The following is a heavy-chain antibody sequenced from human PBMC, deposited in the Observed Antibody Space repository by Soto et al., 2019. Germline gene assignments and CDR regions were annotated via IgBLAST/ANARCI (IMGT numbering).Heavy chain of an antibody. V-gene: IGHV4-39*01. CDR1: GGSISSRSHY. Sequence: SETLSLTCTVSGGSISSRSHYWGWIRQSPGKHLEWIGSSYYRGSTHYNPSLKTRVTISVDTSKNQVFLKVFSVTAADTAVYYCERTDTFDYWGQGTLVPVSS. CDR3: ERTDTFDY. D-gene: IGHD3-22*01. CDR2: SYYRGST. J-gene: IGHJ4*02.